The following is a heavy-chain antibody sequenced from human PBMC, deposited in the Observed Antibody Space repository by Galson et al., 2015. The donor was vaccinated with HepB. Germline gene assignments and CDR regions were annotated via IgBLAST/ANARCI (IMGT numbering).Heavy chain of an antibody. CDR1: GGSFSGYH. Sequence: ETLSLTCAVDGGSFSGYHGSWIRQSPEEGLEWIGEMDQFGTINYNPSLKSRVTISTDASKNQFSLKLSSVTAADTAVYYCARDSNRGHKYDWGQGTLVTVSS. V-gene: IGHV4-34*01. D-gene: IGHD5-18*01. CDR2: MDQFGTI. CDR3: ARDSNRGHKYD. J-gene: IGHJ4*02.